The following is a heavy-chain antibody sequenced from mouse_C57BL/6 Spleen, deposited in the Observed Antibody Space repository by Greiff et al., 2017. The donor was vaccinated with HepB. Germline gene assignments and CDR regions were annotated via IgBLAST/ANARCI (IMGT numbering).Heavy chain of an antibody. CDR1: GYTFTDYY. Sequence: EVQLQQSGPVLVKPGASVKMSCKASGYTFTDYYMNWVKQSHGKSLEWIGVINPYNGGTSYNQKFKGKATLTVDKSSSTAYMELNSLTSEDSAVYYWAREGDWYFDVWGTGTTVTVSS. CDR2: INPYNGGT. J-gene: IGHJ1*03. V-gene: IGHV1-19*01. CDR3: AREGDWYFDV.